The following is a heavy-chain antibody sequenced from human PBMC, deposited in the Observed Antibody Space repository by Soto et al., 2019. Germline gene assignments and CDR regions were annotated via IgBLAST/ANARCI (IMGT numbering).Heavy chain of an antibody. CDR1: GFTFDDYA. CDR3: AKVAAAGRYWWFDP. Sequence: LRLSCAASGFTFDDYAMHWVRQAPGKGLEWVSGISWNSGSIGYADSVKGRFTISRDNAKNSLYLQMNSLRAEDTALYYCAKVAAAGRYWWFDPWGQGTLVTVSS. V-gene: IGHV3-9*01. J-gene: IGHJ5*02. CDR2: ISWNSGSI. D-gene: IGHD6-13*01.